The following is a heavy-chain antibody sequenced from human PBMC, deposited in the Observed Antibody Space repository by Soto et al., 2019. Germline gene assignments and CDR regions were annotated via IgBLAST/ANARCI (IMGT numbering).Heavy chain of an antibody. V-gene: IGHV1-18*01. CDR1: GYTFTSYG. J-gene: IGHJ3*02. D-gene: IGHD4-17*01. CDR2: ISAYNGNT. Sequence: ASVKVSCKPSGYTFTSYGITWVRQAPGQGPEWMGWISAYNGNTNYAQKFQGRVTMTTDTSTSTAYMELRSLGSDDTAVYYCARDLKKMTTVTTSAFDIWGQGTMVTVSS. CDR3: ARDLKKMTTVTTSAFDI.